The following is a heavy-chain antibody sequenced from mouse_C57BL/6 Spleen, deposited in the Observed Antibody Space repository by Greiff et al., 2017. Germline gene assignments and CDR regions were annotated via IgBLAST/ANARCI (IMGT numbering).Heavy chain of an antibody. CDR3: ASGGYDEGFDY. Sequence: VQLQQSGPELVKPGASVKISCKASGYAFSSSWMNWVKQRPGKGLEWIGRIYPGDGDTTYNGKFKGKATLTADKSSSTAYMQLSSLTSEDSAVYFCASGGYDEGFDYWGQGTTLTVSS. CDR1: GYAFSSSW. J-gene: IGHJ2*01. V-gene: IGHV1-82*01. D-gene: IGHD2-2*01. CDR2: IYPGDGDT.